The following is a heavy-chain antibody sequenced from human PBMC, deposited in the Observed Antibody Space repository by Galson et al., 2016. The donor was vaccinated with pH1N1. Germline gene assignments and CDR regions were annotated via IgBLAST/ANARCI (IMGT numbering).Heavy chain of an antibody. D-gene: IGHD3-3*01. CDR1: GFTFSSFG. CDR3: AKESGEDWSGSKRYSFDY. J-gene: IGHJ4*02. Sequence: SLRLSCAASGFTFSSFGMHWVRQAPGKGLEWMAVISYDGSVEYYGDSVKGRFSISRYNSKNTLYLQMNSLRPGDTAVYYCAKESGEDWSGSKRYSFDYWGQGALVTVSS. V-gene: IGHV3-30*18. CDR2: ISYDGSVE.